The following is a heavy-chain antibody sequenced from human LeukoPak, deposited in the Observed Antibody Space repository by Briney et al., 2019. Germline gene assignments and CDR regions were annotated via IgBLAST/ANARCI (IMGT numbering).Heavy chain of an antibody. J-gene: IGHJ4*02. CDR2: INPSGGST. D-gene: IGHD5-18*01. CDR3: ARDDGYSYGSTFDY. V-gene: IGHV1-46*01. CDR1: GYTFTSYY. Sequence: ASVKVSCKASGYTFTSYYMHWVRQAPGQGLEWMGIINPSGGSTGYAQKFQGRVTITRNTSISTAYMELSSLRSEDTAVYYCARDDGYSYGSTFDYWGQGTLVTVSS.